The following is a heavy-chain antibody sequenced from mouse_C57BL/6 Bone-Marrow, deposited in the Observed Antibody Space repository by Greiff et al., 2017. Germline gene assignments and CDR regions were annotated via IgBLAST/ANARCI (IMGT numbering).Heavy chain of an antibody. CDR3: ARKGYYGSSYPDY. CDR2: IDPSDSYT. V-gene: IGHV1-50*01. CDR1: GYTFTSYW. J-gene: IGHJ2*01. D-gene: IGHD1-1*01. Sequence: VQLQQPGAELVKPGASVKLSCKASGYTFTSYWMQWVKQRPGQGLEWIGEIDPSDSYTNYNQKFKGKATLTVDTSSSTAYMQLSSLTSEDSAVYYCARKGYYGSSYPDYWGQGTTLTVSS.